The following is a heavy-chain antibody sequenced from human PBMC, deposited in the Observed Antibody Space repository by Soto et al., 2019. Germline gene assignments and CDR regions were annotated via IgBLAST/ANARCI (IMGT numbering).Heavy chain of an antibody. CDR1: GFTFSSYS. D-gene: IGHD2-2*01. J-gene: IGHJ4*02. CDR3: ARDGVGVVPAAIRFDY. CDR2: ISSSSSTI. V-gene: IGHV3-48*01. Sequence: GGSLRLSCAASGFTFSSYSMNWVRQAPGKGLEWVSYISSSSSTINYADSVKGRFTISRDNSKNTVDLQMNSLRAEDTSVYYCARDGVGVVPAAIRFDYWGQGTLVTVSS.